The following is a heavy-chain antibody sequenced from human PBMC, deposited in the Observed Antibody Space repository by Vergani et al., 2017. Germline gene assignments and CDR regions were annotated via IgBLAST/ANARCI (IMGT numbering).Heavy chain of an antibody. D-gene: IGHD3-9*01. CDR3: ARGDYGILTGYRY. Sequence: QVQVVQSGAEVKKSGASVKVSCKTSGYTFSNYYMHWVRQAPGQGLEWMGIINPSGGHTNYAQKFQGRVTMTMDTSTSTVYMELSSLRSEETAIYYCARGDYGILTGYRYWGQGTLVTVSA. V-gene: IGHV1-46*03. CDR1: GYTFSNYY. CDR2: INPSGGHT. J-gene: IGHJ4*02.